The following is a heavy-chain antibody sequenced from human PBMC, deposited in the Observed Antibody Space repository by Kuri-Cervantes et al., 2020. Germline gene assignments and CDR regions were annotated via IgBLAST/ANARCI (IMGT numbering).Heavy chain of an antibody. Sequence: ETLSLTCAASGFTFSSYAMSWVRQAPGKGLEWVSAISGSGGSTYYADSVKGRFTISRDNSKNTLYLQMNSLRAEDTAVYYCARDLGYGDYVSLGYWGQGTLVTVSS. D-gene: IGHD4-17*01. CDR2: ISGSGGST. V-gene: IGHV3-23*01. CDR1: GFTFSSYA. J-gene: IGHJ4*02. CDR3: ARDLGYGDYVSLGY.